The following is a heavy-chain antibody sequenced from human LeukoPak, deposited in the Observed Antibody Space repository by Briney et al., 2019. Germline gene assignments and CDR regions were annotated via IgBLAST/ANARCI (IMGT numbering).Heavy chain of an antibody. CDR1: GGTFSSYA. D-gene: IGHD3-3*01. CDR2: IIPIFGTA. CDR3: ARPIPTGLLDFCAFDI. J-gene: IGHJ3*02. V-gene: IGHV1-69*13. Sequence: ASVKVSCKASGGTFSSYAISWVRQAPGQGLEWMGGIIPIFGTANYAQKFQGRVTITADESTSTAYMELSSLRSEDTAVYYCARPIPTGLLDFCAFDIWGQGTMVTVSS.